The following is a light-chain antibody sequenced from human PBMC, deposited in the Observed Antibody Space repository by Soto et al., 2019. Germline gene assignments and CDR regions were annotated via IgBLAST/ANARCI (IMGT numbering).Light chain of an antibody. CDR3: QQYDNSPIT. CDR2: GAS. CDR1: QSVSSSY. J-gene: IGKJ5*01. Sequence: EIVLPQSPGTLSLSPGERATLSCRASQSVSSSYLAWYQQKPGQAPRLLIYGASSRATGIPDRFSGTGSETDFTLTISRLEPEDFAVYYCQQYDNSPITFGQGTRLEI. V-gene: IGKV3-20*01.